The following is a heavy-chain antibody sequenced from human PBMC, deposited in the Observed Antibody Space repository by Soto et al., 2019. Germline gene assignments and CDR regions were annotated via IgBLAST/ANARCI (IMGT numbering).Heavy chain of an antibody. V-gene: IGHV3-48*02. CDR3: ARVMAVGATPGEVDY. J-gene: IGHJ4*02. D-gene: IGHD1-26*01. Sequence: EVQLVESGGGLVQPGGSLRLSCAASGFTFSSYSMNWVRQAPGKGLEWVSYISSSSSTIYYADSVKGRFTISRDNAKNSLYLQMNSLRDEDTAVYYCARVMAVGATPGEVDYWCQGTLVTVSS. CDR2: ISSSSSTI. CDR1: GFTFSSYS.